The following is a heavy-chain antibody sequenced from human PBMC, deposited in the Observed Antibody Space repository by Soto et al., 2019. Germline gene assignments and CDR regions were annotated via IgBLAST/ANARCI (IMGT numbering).Heavy chain of an antibody. V-gene: IGHV1-69*06. CDR3: ARGGVVAAIPYYHYGMDV. Sequence: QVQLVQSGAEVKTPGSSVKVSCKASGGTFSNYAISWVRQAPGQGLAWVGAIIPIVGTANYAEKFQGRVTITADKSTSTAYMELSSLRSEDTAVYYCARGGVVAAIPYYHYGMDVWGQWTTVTVPS. D-gene: IGHD2-15*01. J-gene: IGHJ6*02. CDR2: IIPIVGTA. CDR1: GGTFSNYA.